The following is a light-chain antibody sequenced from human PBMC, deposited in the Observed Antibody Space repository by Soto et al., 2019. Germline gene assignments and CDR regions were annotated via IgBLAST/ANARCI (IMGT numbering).Light chain of an antibody. V-gene: IGKV1-5*03. CDR3: QQYNSYPLT. CDR2: KAS. CDR1: QSVSSW. Sequence: DIQMTQSPSTLSASVGDRVTITCRASQSVSSWLAWYQQKPGKAPKLLIYKASSLESGVPSRFSGSGSGTEFTLTISSLQPDDFATHYCQQYNSYPLTFGGGTKVDIK. J-gene: IGKJ4*01.